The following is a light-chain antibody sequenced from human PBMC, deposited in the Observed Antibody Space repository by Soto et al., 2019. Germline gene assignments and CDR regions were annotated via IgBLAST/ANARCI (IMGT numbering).Light chain of an antibody. Sequence: EIVLTQSPGTLSLSPGERATLSCRASQSVSSSYLAWYQQKAGQAPRLLMYGASTRATGIPARFSGSGSGTDFTLTISRLEPEDFAVYYCQHYGSSHSNTFGQGTRLEIK. CDR3: QHYGSSHSNT. V-gene: IGKV3-20*01. J-gene: IGKJ5*01. CDR2: GAS. CDR1: QSVSSSY.